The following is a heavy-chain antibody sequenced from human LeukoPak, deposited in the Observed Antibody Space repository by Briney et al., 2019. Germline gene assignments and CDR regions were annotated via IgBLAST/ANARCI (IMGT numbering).Heavy chain of an antibody. D-gene: IGHD6-13*01. Sequence: SETLSLTCTVSGGSISSYYWSWIRKPPGKGLEWIGYINYSGSTDYNPSLKSRVTMSVDTSKNQFSLKLSSVTAADTAVYYCARDRSAAGNNWFDPWGQGTLVTVSS. CDR1: GGSISSYY. V-gene: IGHV4-59*12. J-gene: IGHJ5*02. CDR3: ARDRSAAGNNWFDP. CDR2: INYSGST.